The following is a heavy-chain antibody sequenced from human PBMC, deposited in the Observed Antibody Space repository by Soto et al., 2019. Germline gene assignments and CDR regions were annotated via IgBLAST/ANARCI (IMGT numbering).Heavy chain of an antibody. CDR1: DGSFSGYY. D-gene: IGHD1-26*01. Sequence: SEPLSLPCAVYDGSFSGYYWSWIRQPSGKGLEWIGEINHSGSTNYNPSLKSRVTISVDTSKNQFSLKLSSVTAADTAVYYCARGYRLSRRGFDPWGQGTLVTSP. V-gene: IGHV4-34*01. CDR2: INHSGST. CDR3: ARGYRLSRRGFDP. J-gene: IGHJ5*02.